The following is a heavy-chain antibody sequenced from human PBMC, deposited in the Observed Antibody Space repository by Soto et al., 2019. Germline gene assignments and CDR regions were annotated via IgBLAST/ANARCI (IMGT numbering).Heavy chain of an antibody. Sequence: GGSLRLSCAASGFTFSSYGMHWVRQAPGKGLEWVAVIWYDGSNKYYADSVKGRFTISRDNSKNTLYLQMNSLRAEDTAVYYCAREMRVGYSGYDSADYWGQGTLVTVSS. CDR2: IWYDGSNK. D-gene: IGHD5-12*01. J-gene: IGHJ4*02. CDR3: AREMRVGYSGYDSADY. V-gene: IGHV3-33*01. CDR1: GFTFSSYG.